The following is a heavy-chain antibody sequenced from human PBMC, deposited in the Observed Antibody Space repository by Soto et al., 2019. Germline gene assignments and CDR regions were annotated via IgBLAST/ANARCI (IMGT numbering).Heavy chain of an antibody. CDR3: AKDEIAAPWDYYYYMDF. V-gene: IGHV3-23*01. J-gene: IGHJ6*03. Sequence: EVQLLESGGGLVQPGGSLRLSCAASGFTFSSYAMSWVRQAPGKGLEWVSAISGSGGSTYYADSVKGRFTISRDNSKNTLYLQMNSRRAEDTAVYYCAKDEIAAPWDYYYYMDFWGKGTTVTVSS. CDR2: ISGSGGST. CDR1: GFTFSSYA. D-gene: IGHD6-13*01.